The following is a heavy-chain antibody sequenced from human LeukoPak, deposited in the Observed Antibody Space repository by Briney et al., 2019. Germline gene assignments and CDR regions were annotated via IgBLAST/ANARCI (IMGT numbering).Heavy chain of an antibody. D-gene: IGHD4-23*01. CDR3: ARSNSRGYGGAVDY. CDR2: IYHSGST. Sequence: KPSETLSLTCTVSGYSISSGYYWGWIRQPPGKGLEWIGSIYHSGSTYYNPSLKSRVTISVDTSKNQFSLKLSSVTAADTAVYYCARSNSRGYGGAVDYWGQGTLVTVSS. CDR1: GYSISSGYY. J-gene: IGHJ4*02. V-gene: IGHV4-38-2*02.